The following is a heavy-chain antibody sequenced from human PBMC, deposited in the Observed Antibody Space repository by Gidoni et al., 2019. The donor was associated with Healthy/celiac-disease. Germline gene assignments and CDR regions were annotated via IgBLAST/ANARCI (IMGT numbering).Heavy chain of an antibody. J-gene: IGHJ4*02. CDR3: ARIHSIGSGWYWDYFDY. V-gene: IGHV3-21*01. D-gene: IGHD6-19*01. CDR1: GFTFSSNS. Sequence: EVQLVESGGGLVTPGGYLRLSCAASGFTFSSNSMNWVRQAPGKGLELFSSISSSSSYIYYADSVKCRFTISRDTAKNSLYLQMNSLRAEDTAVYYCARIHSIGSGWYWDYFDYWGQGTLVTVSS. CDR2: ISSSSSYI.